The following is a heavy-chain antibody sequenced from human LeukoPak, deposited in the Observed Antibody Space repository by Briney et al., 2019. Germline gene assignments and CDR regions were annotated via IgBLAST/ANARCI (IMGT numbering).Heavy chain of an antibody. CDR3: AKDQYYDNSYFDY. V-gene: IGHV3-23*01. CDR2: ISAGRGST. J-gene: IGHJ4*02. CDR1: GFTFSSYF. Sequence: GGSLRLSCVASGFTFSSYFMSWVRQAPGKGLEWVSTISAGRGSTYYADSVKGRFTVSRDNSKNTLYLQMSSLGAEDTAVYYCAKDQYYDNSYFDYWGQGTLVTVSS. D-gene: IGHD3-22*01.